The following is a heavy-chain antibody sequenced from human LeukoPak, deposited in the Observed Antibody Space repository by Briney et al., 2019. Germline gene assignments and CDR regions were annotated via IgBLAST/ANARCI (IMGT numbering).Heavy chain of an antibody. D-gene: IGHD2-2*01. CDR2: IYTSGST. V-gene: IGHV4-61*02. CDR1: GVSISSGSYY. CDR3: ARLVPAAI. Sequence: SQTLSLTCTVSGVSISSGSYYWSWIRQPAGKGLEWIGRIYTSGSTNYNPSLKSRVTISVDTSKNQFSLKLSSVTAADTAVYYCARLVPAAIWGQGTLVTVSS. J-gene: IGHJ4*02.